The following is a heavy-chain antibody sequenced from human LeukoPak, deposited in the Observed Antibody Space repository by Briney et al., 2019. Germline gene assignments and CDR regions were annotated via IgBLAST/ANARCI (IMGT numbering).Heavy chain of an antibody. CDR3: ARVIAAAGRYYYYYYMDV. Sequence: ASVKVSCKASGYTFTSYGISWVRQAPGQGLEWMGWISAYNGNTNYAQKLQGRVTMTTDTSTSTAYMELRSLRSDDTAVYYCARVIAAAGRYYYYYYMDVWGKGTTVTVSS. J-gene: IGHJ6*03. CDR2: ISAYNGNT. V-gene: IGHV1-18*01. CDR1: GYTFTSYG. D-gene: IGHD6-13*01.